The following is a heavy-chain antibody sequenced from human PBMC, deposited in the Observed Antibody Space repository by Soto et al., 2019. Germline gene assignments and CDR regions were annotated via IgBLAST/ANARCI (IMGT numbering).Heavy chain of an antibody. V-gene: IGHV1-69*04. D-gene: IGHD1-26*01. Sequence: SVKVSCKASGGTFSSYTISWVRQAPGQGLEWMGRIIPILGIANYAQKFQGRVTITADKSTSTAYMELSSLRSEDTAVYYCARDSLSGYYMDVWGKGTTATVSS. CDR2: IIPILGIA. CDR1: GGTFSSYT. CDR3: ARDSLSGYYMDV. J-gene: IGHJ6*03.